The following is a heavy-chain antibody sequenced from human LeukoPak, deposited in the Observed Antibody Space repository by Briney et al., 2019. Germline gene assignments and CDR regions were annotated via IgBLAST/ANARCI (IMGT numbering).Heavy chain of an antibody. CDR2: INPSGGST. V-gene: IGHV1-46*01. CDR3: ARGPYYDFWSGYYNPLPPQWWFDP. CDR1: GYTFTSYY. J-gene: IGHJ5*02. D-gene: IGHD3-3*01. Sequence: GASVKVSCKASGYTFTSYYMHWVRQAPGQGLEWMGIINPSGGSTSYAQKFQGRVTMTRDMSTSTVYMELSSLRSEDTAVYYCARGPYYDFWSGYYNPLPPQWWFDPWGQGTLVTVSS.